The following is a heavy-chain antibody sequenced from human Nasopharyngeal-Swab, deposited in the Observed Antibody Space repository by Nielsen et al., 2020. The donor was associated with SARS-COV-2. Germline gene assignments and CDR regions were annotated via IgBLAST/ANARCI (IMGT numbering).Heavy chain of an antibody. CDR2: ISYDGSNK. J-gene: IGHJ4*02. CDR1: GFTFSSYG. V-gene: IGHV3-30*18. D-gene: IGHD2-2*01. CDR3: AKTELPYCSSTSCFSDY. Sequence: GESLKISCAASGFTFSSYGMHWVRQAPGKGLEWVAVISYDGSNKYYADSVKGRFTISRDNSKNTLYLQMNSLRAEDTAVYYCAKTELPYCSSTSCFSDYWGQGTLVTVPS.